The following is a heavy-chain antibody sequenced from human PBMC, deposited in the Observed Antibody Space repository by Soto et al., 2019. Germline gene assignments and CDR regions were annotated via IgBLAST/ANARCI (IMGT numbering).Heavy chain of an antibody. CDR2: INPYNGNT. CDR3: AKDLPTSGRPRGFFDY. J-gene: IGHJ4*02. V-gene: IGHV1-18*01. D-gene: IGHD1-26*01. Sequence: GSSVKVSCKASGYTFTSYGISWVRQAPGQGLEWMGWINPYNGNTKYAQKLQGRVTMATDTSTSTAYMELRSLRSDDTAVYYCAKDLPTSGRPRGFFDYWGQGTLVTVSS. CDR1: GYTFTSYG.